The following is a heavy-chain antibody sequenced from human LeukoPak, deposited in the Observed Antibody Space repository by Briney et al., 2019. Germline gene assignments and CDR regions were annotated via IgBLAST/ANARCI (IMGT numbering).Heavy chain of an antibody. CDR1: GFTFSSYA. CDR3: AKWKYSNSGIDDY. J-gene: IGHJ4*02. D-gene: IGHD6-6*01. CDR2: ISGSGGST. Sequence: SGGSLRLSCAASGFTFSSYAMSWVRQAPGKGLEWVSAISGSGGSTYYADSVKGRFTISGDNSKNTLYLQMNSLRAEDTAVYYCAKWKYSNSGIDDYWGQGTLVTVSS. V-gene: IGHV3-23*01.